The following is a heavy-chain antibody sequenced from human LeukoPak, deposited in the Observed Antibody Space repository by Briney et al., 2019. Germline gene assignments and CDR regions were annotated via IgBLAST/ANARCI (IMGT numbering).Heavy chain of an antibody. V-gene: IGHV1-69*01. CDR2: IIPIFGTA. J-gene: IGHJ4*02. D-gene: IGHD3-22*01. Sequence: ASVKVSCKASGGTFSSYAISWVRQAPGQGLEWMGGIIPIFGTANYAQKFQGRVTITADESTSTAYMEPSSLRSEDTAVYYCATDLLPGYYDSSGYYPHFDYWGQGTLVTVSS. CDR1: GGTFSSYA. CDR3: ATDLLPGYYDSSGYYPHFDY.